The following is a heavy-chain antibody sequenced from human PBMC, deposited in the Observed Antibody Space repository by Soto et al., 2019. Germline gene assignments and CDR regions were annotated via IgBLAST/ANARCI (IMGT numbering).Heavy chain of an antibody. CDR2: ISSSSSYI. CDR3: ATGDGYTYELDY. Sequence: EVQLVESGGGLVKPGGSLRLSCAASRFTFSTYSMNWVRQAPGMGLEWVSSISSSSSYIYYADSVKGRFTISRDNAKNSLFLQVNSLRAEDTAVYYCATGDGYTYELDYWGQGTLVTVSS. J-gene: IGHJ4*02. D-gene: IGHD5-18*01. V-gene: IGHV3-21*01. CDR1: RFTFSTYS.